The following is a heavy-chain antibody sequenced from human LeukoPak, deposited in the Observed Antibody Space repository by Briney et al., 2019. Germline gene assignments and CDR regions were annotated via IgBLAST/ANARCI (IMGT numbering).Heavy chain of an antibody. V-gene: IGHV1-18*01. CDR2: ISTYDGHA. CDR1: GYSFTSYG. Sequence: ASVKVSCKASGYSFTSYGITWVRQAPGQGLEWMGWISTYDGHANYAQKLQGRVTLTTDTSTVTAYMELRSLRSEDTAVYYCARDLARLGSTSCYLNYWGQGTLVTVSS. D-gene: IGHD2-2*01. CDR3: ARDLARLGSTSCYLNY. J-gene: IGHJ4*02.